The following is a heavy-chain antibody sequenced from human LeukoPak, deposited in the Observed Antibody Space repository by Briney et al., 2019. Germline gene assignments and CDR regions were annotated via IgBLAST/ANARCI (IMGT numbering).Heavy chain of an antibody. D-gene: IGHD3-16*01. J-gene: IGHJ1*01. CDR2: MKEDGSDE. V-gene: IGHV3-7*03. Sequence: GGSLRLSCAASGFSFSDSTMSWVRQAAGKGLEWVAKMKEDGSDENYVDSVKGRFTISRDNARNSLHLQMKSLRAEDTAVYFCARGGAGGGYFPTWGQGILVIVSS. CDR3: ARGGAGGGYFPT. CDR1: GFSFSDST.